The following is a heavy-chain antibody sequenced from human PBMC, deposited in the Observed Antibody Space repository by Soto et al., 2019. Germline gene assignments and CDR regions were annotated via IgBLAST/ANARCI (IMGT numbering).Heavy chain of an antibody. J-gene: IGHJ6*02. V-gene: IGHV4-34*01. CDR1: GGSFSGYY. Sequence: SETLSFTCAVYGGSFSGYYWSWIRQPPGKGLEWIGEINHSGSTNYNPSLKSRVTISVDTSKNQFSLKLSSVTAADTAVYYCARGKAFDAPSYYYYGMDVWGHGTTVTVSS. D-gene: IGHD3-16*01. CDR3: ARGKAFDAPSYYYYGMDV. CDR2: INHSGST.